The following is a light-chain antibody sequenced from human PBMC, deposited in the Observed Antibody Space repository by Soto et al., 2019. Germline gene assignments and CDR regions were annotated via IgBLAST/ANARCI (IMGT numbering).Light chain of an antibody. J-gene: IGKJ1*01. CDR1: QAISDH. CDR2: EAS. Sequence: DIQMTQSPSSLSASVGDRVTITCRASQAISDHLSWYQHKPGKVPKLLIYEASTLQSGVPSRFSGGGSGTDFTLTISSLQPEDVATYYCQMYNRTPRTFGQGTRVELK. CDR3: QMYNRTPRT. V-gene: IGKV1-27*01.